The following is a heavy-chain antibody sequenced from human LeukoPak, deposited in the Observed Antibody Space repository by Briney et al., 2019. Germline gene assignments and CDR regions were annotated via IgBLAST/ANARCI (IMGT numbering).Heavy chain of an antibody. CDR3: ARDTPVPTIIPGV. CDR2: ITPSSETI. V-gene: IGHV3-48*02. J-gene: IGHJ4*02. D-gene: IGHD2-2*01. CDR1: GFTLRTYE. Sequence: GGSLRLSCEASGFTLRTYEMNWVRQSPGKGLEWISYITPSSETISYADSVKGRFTISRDDAKNSLYLQMNSLRHDDTAVYYCARDTPVPTIIPGVWGQGTLVAVSS.